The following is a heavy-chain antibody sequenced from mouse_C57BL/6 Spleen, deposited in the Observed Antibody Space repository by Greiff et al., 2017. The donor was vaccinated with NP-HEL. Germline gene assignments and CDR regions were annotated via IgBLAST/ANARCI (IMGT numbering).Heavy chain of an antibody. CDR2: IHPSDSDT. Sequence: QVHLQQPGAELVKPGASVTVSCKASGYTFTSYWMHWVKQRPGQGLEWIGRIHPSDSDTNYNQKFKGKATLTVDKSSSTAYMQLSSLTSEDSAVDYCAITAQATAFDDWGKGTTLTVSS. V-gene: IGHV1-74*01. D-gene: IGHD3-2*02. CDR3: AITAQATAFDD. CDR1: GYTFTSYW. J-gene: IGHJ2*01.